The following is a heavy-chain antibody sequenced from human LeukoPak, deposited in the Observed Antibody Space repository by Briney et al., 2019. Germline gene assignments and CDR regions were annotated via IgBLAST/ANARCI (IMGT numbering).Heavy chain of an antibody. CDR3: AKESGKFDY. CDR1: GLTFHDYA. Sequence: QPGGSLRLSCVASGLTFHDYAMHWVRQAPGKGLEWVSLISADGGSTFYAYSVRGRFSISRDNSKNSLYLQMNSLRTEDTAMYYCAKESGKFDYWGQGTLVAVSS. CDR2: ISADGGST. J-gene: IGHJ4*02. V-gene: IGHV3-43*02.